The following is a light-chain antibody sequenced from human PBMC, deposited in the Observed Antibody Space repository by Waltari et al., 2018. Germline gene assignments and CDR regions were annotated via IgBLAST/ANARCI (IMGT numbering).Light chain of an antibody. CDR3: CSYAGHSWV. CDR2: EVT. CDR1: SRDVGAYDS. J-gene: IGLJ3*02. Sequence: QSALTQPPSASGSPGQSVTISCSGTSRDVGAYDSVSWYQQHPGKAPKLMIYEVTERPSGVPDRFSGSKSDNTASLTVSGLQADDEADYYCCSYAGHSWVFGGGTRLTVL. V-gene: IGLV2-8*01.